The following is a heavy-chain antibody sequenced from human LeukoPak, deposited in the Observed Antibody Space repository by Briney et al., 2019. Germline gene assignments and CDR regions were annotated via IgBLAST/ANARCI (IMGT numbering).Heavy chain of an antibody. D-gene: IGHD3-3*01. J-gene: IGHJ4*02. CDR2: IYYSGTT. Sequence: SETLSLTCTVSGGSIGSSNYYWGWTRQPPGKGLEWVGSIYYSGTTYYNPSLKSRVTISVDTSKNQSSLKLSSVTAADTAVYYCARTSYDFWSGYYTHFDYWGQGTLVTVSS. V-gene: IGHV4-39*07. CDR3: ARTSYDFWSGYYTHFDY. CDR1: GGSIGSSNYY.